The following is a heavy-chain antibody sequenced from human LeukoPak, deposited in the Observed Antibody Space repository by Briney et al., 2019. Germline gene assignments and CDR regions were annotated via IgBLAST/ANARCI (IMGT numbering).Heavy chain of an antibody. CDR1: GGTFSSYA. Sequence: SVKVSCKASGGTFSSYAISWVRQAPGQGLEWMGGIIPIFGTANYAQKFQGRVTITTDESTSTAYMELSSLRSEDTAVYYCARGNVDPKKGLIDYWGQGTLVTVSS. CDR3: ARGNVDPKKGLIDY. V-gene: IGHV1-69*05. CDR2: IIPIFGTA. J-gene: IGHJ4*02. D-gene: IGHD1-1*01.